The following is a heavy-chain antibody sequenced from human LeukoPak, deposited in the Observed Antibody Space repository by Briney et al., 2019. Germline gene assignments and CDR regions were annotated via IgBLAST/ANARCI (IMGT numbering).Heavy chain of an antibody. V-gene: IGHV3-30*03. J-gene: IGHJ4*02. Sequence: GRSLRLSCAASGFTFSSYGMHWVRQAPGKGLEWVAVISYDGSNKYYADSVRGRFTISRDNSKNTVSLQMNSLRAEDTAVYYCARGFAPAYNFGVFDYWGQGTLVTVSS. CDR1: GFTFSSYG. D-gene: IGHD5-18*01. CDR2: ISYDGSNK. CDR3: ARGFAPAYNFGVFDY.